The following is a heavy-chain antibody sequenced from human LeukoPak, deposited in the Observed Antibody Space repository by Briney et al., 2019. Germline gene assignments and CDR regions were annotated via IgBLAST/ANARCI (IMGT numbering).Heavy chain of an antibody. Sequence: GGSLRLSCAASGFTFDDYGMSWVRQAPGKGLEWVSGINWNGGSTGYADSVKGRFTISRDNAKNSLYPQMNSLRAEDTALYYCARGPTRYYYDSSGYYYSEYFQHWGQGTLVTVSS. V-gene: IGHV3-20*04. D-gene: IGHD3-22*01. CDR3: ARGPTRYYYDSSGYYYSEYFQH. CDR2: INWNGGST. CDR1: GFTFDDYG. J-gene: IGHJ1*01.